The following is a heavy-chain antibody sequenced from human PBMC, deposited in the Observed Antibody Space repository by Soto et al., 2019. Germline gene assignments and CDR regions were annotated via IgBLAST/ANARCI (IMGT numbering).Heavy chain of an antibody. CDR1: GDSITKHY. CDR2: IFYTGDI. J-gene: IGHJ3*01. CDR3: ASPARLADV. V-gene: IGHV4-59*11. Sequence: SETLSLTCTVSGDSITKHYWTWIRQPPGKGLEYIGYIFYTGDINYNPSLKSRVTISIDTSKNQFSLKLASVTPADTAIYYCASPARLADVWGQGTMGTVSS.